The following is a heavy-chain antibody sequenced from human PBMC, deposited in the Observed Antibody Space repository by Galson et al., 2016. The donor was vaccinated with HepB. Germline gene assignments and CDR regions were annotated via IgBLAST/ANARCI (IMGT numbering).Heavy chain of an antibody. CDR3: ARQHWGGPSDY. CDR1: GVPISSSDW. Sequence: SETLSLTCGVSGVPISSSDWWSWVRQPPGQGLEWIGQIFHTGRVNYAPSLASRVTISIDTSNNHFSLRLTSATAADTALSYCARQHWGGPSDYWGQGTLVIVSS. D-gene: IGHD3-16*01. J-gene: IGHJ4*02. V-gene: IGHV4-4*02. CDR2: IFHTGRV.